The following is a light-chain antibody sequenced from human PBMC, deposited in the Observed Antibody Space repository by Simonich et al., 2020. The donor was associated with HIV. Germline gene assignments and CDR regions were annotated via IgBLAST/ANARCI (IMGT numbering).Light chain of an antibody. CDR3: QQRSNWYT. CDR2: GAS. Sequence: EIVMTQSPATLSVSPGERATLSCRATQSVSSNLAWYQQKPGLAPRLLIYGASTRATGIPARFSGSGSGTEFTLTISSMQSEDFAVYYCQQRSNWYTFGQGTKLEI. V-gene: IGKV3-15*01. J-gene: IGKJ2*01. CDR1: QSVSSN.